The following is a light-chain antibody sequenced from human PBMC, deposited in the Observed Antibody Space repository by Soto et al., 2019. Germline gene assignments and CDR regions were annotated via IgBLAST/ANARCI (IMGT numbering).Light chain of an antibody. CDR3: YSYAGSTTYVV. CDR1: SSNVGTYNL. V-gene: IGLV2-23*02. J-gene: IGLJ3*02. CDR2: EVS. Sequence: QSVLTQPASVSGSPGQSITISCTGTSSNVGTYNLVSWYQQHPGKAPKLIIYEVSKRPSGVSNRFSGSKSVNTASLTISGLQAEDEADYYCYSYAGSTTYVVFGGGTNSPS.